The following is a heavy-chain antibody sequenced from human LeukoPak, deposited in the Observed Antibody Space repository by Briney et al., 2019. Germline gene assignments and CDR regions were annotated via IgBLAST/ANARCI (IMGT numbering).Heavy chain of an antibody. CDR3: ARGYYDLLTGHVVTYYFDY. CDR1: GYTFTNYA. D-gene: IGHD3-9*01. V-gene: IGHV1-3*01. J-gene: IGHJ4*02. Sequence: ASVKVSCKASGYTFTNYAVHWVRQAPGQRLEWMGWVNAGNGKTNYSQKFQVRVTLTRDTSASTVYMELSSLRSEDTAVYYCARGYYDLLTGHVVTYYFDYWGQGTLVTVSS. CDR2: VNAGNGKT.